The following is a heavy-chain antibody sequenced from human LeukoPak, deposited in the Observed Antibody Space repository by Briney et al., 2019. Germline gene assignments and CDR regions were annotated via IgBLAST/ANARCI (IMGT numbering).Heavy chain of an antibody. CDR1: GYTFTGYY. D-gene: IGHD2-2*01. CDR3: AREGSYQLLYY. J-gene: IGHJ4*02. V-gene: IGHV1-2*02. CDR2: INPNSGGT. Sequence: ASVKVSCKASGYTFTGYYMHWVRQAPGQGLESMGWINPNSGGTNCAQKFQGRVTMTRDTSISTAYMELSRLRSDDTAVYYCAREGSYQLLYYWGQGTLVTVSS.